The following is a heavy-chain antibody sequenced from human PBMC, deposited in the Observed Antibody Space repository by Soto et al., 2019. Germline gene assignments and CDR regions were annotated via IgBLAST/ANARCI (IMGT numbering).Heavy chain of an antibody. CDR3: ATDKVAFDT. V-gene: IGHV1-2*02. CDR2: INPKTGGT. Sequence: ASVKVSCKASCYSFTCYYIHWLRQAPGHGLEWMGWINPKTGGTKYAQKFQGRVTMTGDTSVTTAYMELSSPRSDDTAVYYCATDKVAFDTWGQGTMVPVSS. D-gene: IGHD3-9*01. J-gene: IGHJ3*02. CDR1: CYSFTCYY.